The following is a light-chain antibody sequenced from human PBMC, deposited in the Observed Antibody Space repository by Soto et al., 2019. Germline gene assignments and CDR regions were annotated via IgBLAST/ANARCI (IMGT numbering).Light chain of an antibody. CDR2: DVS. J-gene: IGLJ1*01. V-gene: IGLV2-14*01. Sequence: QSALTQPASVSGSPGQSITISCTGTSSDVGGYNYVSWYQQHPGKAPKLMIYDVSNRPSGVSNRFSGSKSGNTASLTISGLQAEDEADYYCSSYTSSSAPHDVFGTGTKLTVL. CDR1: SSDVGGYNY. CDR3: SSYTSSSAPHDV.